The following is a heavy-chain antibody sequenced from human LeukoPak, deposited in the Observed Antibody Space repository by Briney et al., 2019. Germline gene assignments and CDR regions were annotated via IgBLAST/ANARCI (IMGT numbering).Heavy chain of an antibody. CDR3: ARRYCGSTSCQPLDY. CDR1: GFTFSTYS. D-gene: IGHD2-2*01. CDR2: ISSTNTYI. Sequence: KPGGSLRLSCAASGFTFSTYSMNWVRQAPGKGLEWVSSISSTNTYIYYADSVEGRFTVSRDNAKNSLYLQMNSLGAEDTAVYYCARRYCGSTSCQPLDYWGQGTLVTVSS. J-gene: IGHJ4*02. V-gene: IGHV3-21*01.